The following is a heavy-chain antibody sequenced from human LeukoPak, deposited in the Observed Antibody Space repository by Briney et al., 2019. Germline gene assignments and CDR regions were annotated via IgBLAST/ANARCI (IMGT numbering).Heavy chain of an antibody. CDR3: ARVTREMATIYYYYYMDV. J-gene: IGHJ6*03. V-gene: IGHV3-21*01. CDR2: ISSSSSYI. CDR1: GFTFSSYS. Sequence: GGSLRLSCAASGFTFSSYSMNWVRQAPGKGLEWVSSISSSSSYIYYADSVKGRFTISRDNAKNSLYLQMNSLRAEDTAVYYCARVTREMATIYYYYYMDVWGKGTTVTVSS. D-gene: IGHD5-24*01.